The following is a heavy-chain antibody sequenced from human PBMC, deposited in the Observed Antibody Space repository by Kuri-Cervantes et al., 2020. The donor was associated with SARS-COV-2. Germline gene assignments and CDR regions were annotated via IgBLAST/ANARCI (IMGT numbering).Heavy chain of an antibody. J-gene: IGHJ5*02. Sequence: GGSLRLSCAASGFTFSSYGMHWVRQAPGKGLEWVAVIWYDGSNKYYADSVKGRFTISRDNSKNTLYLQMNSLRAEDTAVYYCARLSAYYDFWSGYYRGNDLVDPWGQGTLVTVSS. V-gene: IGHV3-33*01. D-gene: IGHD3-3*01. CDR3: ARLSAYYDFWSGYYRGNDLVDP. CDR2: IWYDGSNK. CDR1: GFTFSSYG.